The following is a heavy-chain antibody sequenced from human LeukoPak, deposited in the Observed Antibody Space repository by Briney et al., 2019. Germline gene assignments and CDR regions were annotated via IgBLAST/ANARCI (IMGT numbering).Heavy chain of an antibody. Sequence: SETLSLTCAVYGGSFSGYYWSWIRQPPGKGLEWIGEINHSGSTNYNPSLKGRVTVSVDTSKNQFSLKLSSVTAADTAVYYCAKGSSGWYGVNYGMDVWGQGTTVTVSS. CDR2: INHSGST. CDR3: AKGSSGWYGVNYGMDV. V-gene: IGHV4-34*01. J-gene: IGHJ6*02. CDR1: GGSFSGYY. D-gene: IGHD6-19*01.